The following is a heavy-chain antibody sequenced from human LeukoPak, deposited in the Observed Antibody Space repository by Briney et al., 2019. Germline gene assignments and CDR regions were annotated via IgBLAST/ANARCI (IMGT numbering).Heavy chain of an antibody. V-gene: IGHV3-30*18. CDR3: AKVFEVRGARRPKDY. J-gene: IGHJ4*02. Sequence: PGRSLRLSCAASGFTFSDYGMHWVRQAPGKGLEWVALISYDGGNKFYADSVRDRSTISRDNSKNTLFLQMNSLRIEDTAVYYCAKVFEVRGARRPKDYWGQGTLVIVSS. CDR1: GFTFSDYG. CDR2: ISYDGGNK. D-gene: IGHD3-10*01.